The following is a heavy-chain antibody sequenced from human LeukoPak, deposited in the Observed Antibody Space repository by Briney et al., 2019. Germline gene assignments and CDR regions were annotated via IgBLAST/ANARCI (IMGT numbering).Heavy chain of an antibody. CDR2: IRGDGGST. D-gene: IGHD6-13*01. CDR3: VKTGGYSNSWYEY. V-gene: IGHV3-23*01. J-gene: IGHJ4*02. CDR1: GFTFGSYA. Sequence: GGSLRLSCAAPGFTFGSYAMSWVRQAPGKGLEWVSGIRGDGGSTYYADSVKGRFTVSRDNSKNTLYLQMNSLRAEDTAIYHCVKTGGYSNSWYEYWGQGTLVIVSS.